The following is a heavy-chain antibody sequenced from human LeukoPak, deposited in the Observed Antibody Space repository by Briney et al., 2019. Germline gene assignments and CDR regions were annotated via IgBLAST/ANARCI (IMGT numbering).Heavy chain of an antibody. CDR3: AREFTLGYCSGGSCIAFDY. CDR1: GDSVSSNSAA. J-gene: IGHJ4*02. CDR2: TYYRSKWYN. Sequence: SQTLSLTCAISGDSVSSNSAAWNWIRQSPSRGLEWLGRTYYRSKWYNDDAVSVKSRITIDPDTSKNQFALQLNSVTPEDTAVYYCAREFTLGYCSGGSCIAFDYWGQGTLVTVSS. D-gene: IGHD2-15*01. V-gene: IGHV6-1*01.